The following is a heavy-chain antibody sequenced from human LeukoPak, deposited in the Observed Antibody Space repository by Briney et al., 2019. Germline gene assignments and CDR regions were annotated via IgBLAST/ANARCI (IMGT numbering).Heavy chain of an antibody. D-gene: IGHD3-10*01. J-gene: IGHJ4*02. Sequence: GGPLRLSCAASGFTVSSNYMSWARQAPGKGVGWVPVIYSGGSTYYADSVKGRFTISRDNSKNTLYLQMNSLRAEDTAVYYCARWGSGSYSNFDYWGQGTLVTVSS. CDR3: ARWGSGSYSNFDY. V-gene: IGHV3-66*01. CDR1: GFTVSSNY. CDR2: IYSGGST.